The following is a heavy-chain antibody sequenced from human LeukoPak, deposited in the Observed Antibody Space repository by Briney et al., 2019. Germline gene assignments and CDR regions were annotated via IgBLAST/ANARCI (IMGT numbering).Heavy chain of an antibody. CDR2: ITGSGGST. CDR1: GFTFSNYG. CDR3: VKVDT. Sequence: GGSLRLSCAASGFTFSNYGLSWVRQAPGKGLEWVSGITGSGGSTYYADSVKGRFTISRDNSKNTLYLQMDSLSAEDTAVYYCVKVDTWGQGTLVTVSS. V-gene: IGHV3-23*01. D-gene: IGHD5-18*01. J-gene: IGHJ4*02.